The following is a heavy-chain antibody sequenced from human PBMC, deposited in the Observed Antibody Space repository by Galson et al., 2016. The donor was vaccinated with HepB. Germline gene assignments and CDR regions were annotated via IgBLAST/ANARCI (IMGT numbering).Heavy chain of an antibody. Sequence: SLRLSCAASGFTFDNYAMHWVRQAPGKGLEWVSVTSYDESNKYYADSVKGRFTISRDNPKNTLYLQMDSLRTEDTAVYYCARASNWNADPWGYWGQGTLVTVSS. V-gene: IGHV3-30-3*01. D-gene: IGHD1-1*01. CDR3: ARASNWNADPWGY. J-gene: IGHJ4*02. CDR1: GFTFDNYA. CDR2: TSYDESNK.